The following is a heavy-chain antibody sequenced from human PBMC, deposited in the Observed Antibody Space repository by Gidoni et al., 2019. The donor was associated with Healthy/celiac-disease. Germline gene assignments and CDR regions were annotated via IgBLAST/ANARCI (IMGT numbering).Heavy chain of an antibody. CDR2: ISYDGSNK. V-gene: IGHV3-30*18. J-gene: IGHJ3*02. D-gene: IGHD3-3*01. Sequence: QVQLVESGGGVVQPGRSLRLSCAASGFTFSSYGMHWVRPAPGKGLEWVAVISYDGSNKYYADSVKGRFTISRDNSNNTLYLQMNSLRAEDTAVYYCAKDDVLRFLEWSYAFDIWGQGTMVTVSS. CDR3: AKDDVLRFLEWSYAFDI. CDR1: GFTFSSYG.